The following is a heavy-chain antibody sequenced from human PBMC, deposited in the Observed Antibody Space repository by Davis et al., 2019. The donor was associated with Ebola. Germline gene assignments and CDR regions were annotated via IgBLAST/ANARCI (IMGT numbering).Heavy chain of an antibody. CDR2: IYHSGST. Sequence: MPSETLSLTCAVSGGSISSGGYSWSWIRQPPGKGLEWIGYIYHSGSTYYNPSLKSRVTISVDTSENRFSLRLRSVTAADTAVYYCARDHGAGNLDVWGQGTTVIVSS. V-gene: IGHV4-30-2*01. CDR1: GGSISSGGYS. D-gene: IGHD3-16*01. J-gene: IGHJ6*02. CDR3: ARDHGAGNLDV.